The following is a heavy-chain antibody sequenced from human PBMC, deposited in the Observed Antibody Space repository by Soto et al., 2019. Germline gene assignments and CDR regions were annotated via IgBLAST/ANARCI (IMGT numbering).Heavy chain of an antibody. CDR2: TTAYNGIT. CDR3: ARDPYYYDSSGPGWFDH. Sequence: QVQLVQSGAQVQSLGASLTVTCKASGYTFTSYGITRVRLSPGQALDWMGWTTAYNGITNYAQKLQGRVNMTTDTSKSTAYMELRSLRSEDAAVYYCARDPYYYDSSGPGWFDHWGQGTLVTVSS. V-gene: IGHV1-18*01. D-gene: IGHD3-22*01. CDR1: GYTFTSYG. J-gene: IGHJ5*02.